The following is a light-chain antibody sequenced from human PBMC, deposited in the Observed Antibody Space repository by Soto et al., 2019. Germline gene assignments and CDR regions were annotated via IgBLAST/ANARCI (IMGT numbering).Light chain of an antibody. Sequence: QSVLTQPASVPGSPGQSITISCSGTSSDIGSYNHVAWYQQFPGKSPKLMIYAVSDRPSGVSDRFSGSKSGITASLTISGLQTEDEADYYCISYTDRQSYLFGTGTKVTVL. J-gene: IGLJ1*01. CDR3: ISYTDRQSYL. CDR2: AVS. CDR1: SSDIGSYNH. V-gene: IGLV2-14*03.